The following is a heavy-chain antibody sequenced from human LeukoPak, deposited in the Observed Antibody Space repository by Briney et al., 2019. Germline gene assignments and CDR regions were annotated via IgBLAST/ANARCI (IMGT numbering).Heavy chain of an antibody. Sequence: ASVKVSCKPSGYTFTRYDIHWVPQAPRHGLEWRGWINPNSGGTNYAQKFQGRGTMTRDTSISTAYMELSRLRCDDPAVYYCAREDTPMVTFDYWGQGTLVTVSS. D-gene: IGHD5-18*01. CDR2: INPNSGGT. V-gene: IGHV1-2*02. CDR1: GYTFTRYD. CDR3: AREDTPMVTFDY. J-gene: IGHJ4*02.